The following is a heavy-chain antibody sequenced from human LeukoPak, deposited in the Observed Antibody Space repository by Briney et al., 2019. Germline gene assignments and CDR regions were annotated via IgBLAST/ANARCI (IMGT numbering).Heavy chain of an antibody. D-gene: IGHD3-22*01. Sequence: SETLSLTCAVYGGSFSGYYWSWIRQPPGKGLEWIGEINHSGSTNYNPSLKSRVTISVDTSKNQFSLKLSSVTAADTAVYYCARGSVTYYYVSSGYPIYFDYWGQGTLVTVSS. CDR3: ARGSVTYYYVSSGYPIYFDY. CDR2: INHSGST. J-gene: IGHJ4*02. V-gene: IGHV4-34*01. CDR1: GGSFSGYY.